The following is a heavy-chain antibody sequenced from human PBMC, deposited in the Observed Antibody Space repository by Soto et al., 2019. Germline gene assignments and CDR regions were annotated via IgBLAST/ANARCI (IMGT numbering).Heavy chain of an antibody. V-gene: IGHV3-23*01. CDR3: AKDLFPTSGQRFFFES. J-gene: IGHJ4*02. Sequence: LRLSCAASGFTFSTYAMTWVRQAPGRGLEWVSTILHDETPFYTDSVKGRFTISRDNVRGTLYLQMNGLRVEDAALYYCAKDLFPTSGQRFFFESWGQGSLVTVSS. CDR2: ILHDETP. D-gene: IGHD2-21*01. CDR1: GFTFSTYA.